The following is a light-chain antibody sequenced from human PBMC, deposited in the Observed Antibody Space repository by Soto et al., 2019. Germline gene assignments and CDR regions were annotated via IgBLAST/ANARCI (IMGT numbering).Light chain of an antibody. V-gene: IGKV3-20*01. CDR3: QQYGSSPPYT. CDR2: GTS. J-gene: IGKJ2*01. Sequence: EIVLTQSPGTLSLSPGERATLSCRASQSISNNYLAWYQQKPGQAPRLLIYGTSSRATGSPDRFSGSGSGTDFTLTISRLEPEDFAVYYCQQYGSSPPYTFGQGSKLEIK. CDR1: QSISNNY.